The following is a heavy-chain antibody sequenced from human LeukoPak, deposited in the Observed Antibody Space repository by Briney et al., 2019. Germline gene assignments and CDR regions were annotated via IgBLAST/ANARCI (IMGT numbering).Heavy chain of an antibody. J-gene: IGHJ4*02. CDR3: ARRAIAEGFDY. V-gene: IGHV3-48*03. CDR2: ISSSGRTI. CDR1: GFTFSSYE. D-gene: IGHD6-13*01. Sequence: PGGSLRLSCAVPGFTFSSYEMNWVRQAPGKGLEWVSYISSSGRTIYYADSVKGRFTISRDSARNSLDLQMNSLRVEDTAVYHCARRAIAEGFDYWGQGTLVTVSS.